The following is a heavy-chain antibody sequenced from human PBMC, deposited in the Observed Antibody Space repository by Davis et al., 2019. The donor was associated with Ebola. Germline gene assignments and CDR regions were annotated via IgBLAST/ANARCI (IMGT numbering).Heavy chain of an antibody. V-gene: IGHV3-64*01. Sequence: GGSLRLSCAASGFTFSSYAMHWVRQAPGKGLDYVSAISSNGGSTYYANSVKGRFTISRDNSKNTLYLQMGSLRAEDMAVYYCARADGYKPYWGQGTLVTVSS. D-gene: IGHD5-24*01. CDR3: ARADGYKPY. CDR1: GFTFSSYA. CDR2: ISSNGGST. J-gene: IGHJ4*02.